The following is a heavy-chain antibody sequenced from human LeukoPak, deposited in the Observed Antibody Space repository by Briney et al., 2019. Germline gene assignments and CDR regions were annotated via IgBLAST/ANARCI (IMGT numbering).Heavy chain of an antibody. J-gene: IGHJ6*03. D-gene: IGHD5-24*01. V-gene: IGHV1-69*05. CDR3: ASGSLGDGYGVGDYYQYMDV. CDR2: IIPIFGTA. Sequence: SVKVSCKASGGTFSSYAISWVRQAPGQGLEWMGGIIPIFGTANYAQEFQGRVTFTTDESASTAYMEVSSLRSEDTAVYYCASGSLGDGYGVGDYYQYMDVWGKGTTVTVSS. CDR1: GGTFSSYA.